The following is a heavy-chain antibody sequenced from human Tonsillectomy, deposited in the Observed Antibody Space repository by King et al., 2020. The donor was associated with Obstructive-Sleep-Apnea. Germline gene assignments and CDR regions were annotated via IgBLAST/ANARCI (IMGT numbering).Heavy chain of an antibody. CDR2: IYYSGST. D-gene: IGHD3-10*01. V-gene: IGHV4-31*03. J-gene: IGHJ4*02. Sequence: QLQESGPGLVKPSQTLSLTCTVSGGSISSGGYYWSWIRQHPGKGLEWIGYIYYSGSTYYNPSLKSRVTISVDTSKNQFSLKLSSVTAADTAVYYCARAAALWFGELLQPRPFDYWGQGTLVTVSS. CDR1: GGSISSGGYY. CDR3: ARAAALWFGELLQPRPFDY.